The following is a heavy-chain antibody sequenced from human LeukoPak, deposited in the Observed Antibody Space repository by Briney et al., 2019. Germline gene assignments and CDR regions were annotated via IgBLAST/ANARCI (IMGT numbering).Heavy chain of an antibody. CDR2: IYYSGST. J-gene: IGHJ4*02. Sequence: NPSGTLSLTCTASGGSISSYYWSWIRQPPGKGLEWIGYIYYSGSTNYNPSPKSRVTISVDTSKNQFSLKLSSVTAADTAVYYCARQERWLQFDYWGQGTLVTVSS. V-gene: IGHV4-59*08. D-gene: IGHD5-24*01. CDR1: GGSISSYY. CDR3: ARQERWLQFDY.